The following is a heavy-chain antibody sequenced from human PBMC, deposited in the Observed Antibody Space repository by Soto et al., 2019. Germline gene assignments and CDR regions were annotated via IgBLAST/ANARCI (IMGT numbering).Heavy chain of an antibody. J-gene: IGHJ4*02. CDR3: ARALIGTYYYGSGSDYFDY. Sequence: QVQLQESGPGLVKPSQTLSLTCTVSGGSISSGGYYWSWIRQHPGKGLEWIGYIYYSGSTYYHPSLKSRVTISVDTSKNQFSLKLSSVTAADTAVYYCARALIGTYYYGSGSDYFDYWGQGTLVTVSS. CDR1: GGSISSGGYY. V-gene: IGHV4-31*03. D-gene: IGHD3-10*01. CDR2: IYYSGST.